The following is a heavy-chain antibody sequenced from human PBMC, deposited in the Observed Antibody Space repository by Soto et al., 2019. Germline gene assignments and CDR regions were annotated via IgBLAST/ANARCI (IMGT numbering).Heavy chain of an antibody. CDR1: GYTFTSYG. J-gene: IGHJ4*02. CDR2: ISAYNGNT. CDR3: ARATLNEQWPWDFDY. V-gene: IGHV1-18*01. D-gene: IGHD6-19*01. Sequence: QVQLVQSGAEVKKPGASVKVSCKASGYTFTSYGISWVRQAPGQGLEWMGWISAYNGNTNYAQKLQGRVTMTTDTSASTAYMELRSLRSDDTAVYYCARATLNEQWPWDFDYWGQGTLVTVSS.